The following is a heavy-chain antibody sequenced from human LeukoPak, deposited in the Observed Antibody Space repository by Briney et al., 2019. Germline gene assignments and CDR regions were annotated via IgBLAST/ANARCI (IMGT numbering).Heavy chain of an antibody. CDR3: ARDEEYYDSSGYPDY. D-gene: IGHD3-22*01. J-gene: IGHJ4*02. CDR2: ISSSSSTI. V-gene: IGHV3-48*02. Sequence: GGSLRLSCAASGFTFSSYSMNWVRQAPGKGLEWVSYISSSSSTIYYADSVKGRFTISRDNAKNSLYLQMNSLRDEDTAVYYCARDEEYYDSSGYPDYWGQGTLVTVSS. CDR1: GFTFSSYS.